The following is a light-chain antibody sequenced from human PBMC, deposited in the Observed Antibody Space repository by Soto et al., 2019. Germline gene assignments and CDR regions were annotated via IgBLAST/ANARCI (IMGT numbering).Light chain of an antibody. V-gene: IGLV2-14*01. J-gene: IGLJ2*01. CDR3: SSYTSSSTLVV. CDR1: SSDVGGYNY. CDR2: DVS. Sequence: QSALTQPASVSGSPGQSITISCTGTSSDVGGYNYVSWYKQHPGKAPKLMIYDVSNWPSGVSNRFSGSKSGNTASLTISGLQAEDEADYYCSSYTSSSTLVVFGGGTKLTVL.